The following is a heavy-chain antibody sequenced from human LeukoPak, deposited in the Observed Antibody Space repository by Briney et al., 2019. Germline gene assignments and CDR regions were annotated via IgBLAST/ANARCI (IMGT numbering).Heavy chain of an antibody. CDR2: ISSSGSTV. CDR3: ARRFTGFGDEDWFDP. Sequence: GGSLRLSCAASGFTFSDYYMSWIRQAPGKGLEWVSYISSSGSTVYYADSVKGRFTISRDNAKNSLYLQMNSLRAEDTAVYYCARRFTGFGDEDWFDPWGQGTLVTVSS. V-gene: IGHV3-11*04. CDR1: GFTFSDYY. D-gene: IGHD3-10*01. J-gene: IGHJ5*02.